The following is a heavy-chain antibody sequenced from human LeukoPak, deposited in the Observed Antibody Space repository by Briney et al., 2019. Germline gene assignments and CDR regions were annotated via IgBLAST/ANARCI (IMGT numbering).Heavy chain of an antibody. CDR1: GFTFSDHY. Sequence: GGSLRLSCAASGFTFSDHYMDWVRQAPGKGLEWVSGISGSGGSTFYADSVKGRFTISRDNSKNTLHVQMNTLGAEDTAVYYCAKSVTYGFAYYYFDLWGRGTPVTVSS. CDR2: ISGSGGST. J-gene: IGHJ2*01. CDR3: AKSVTYGFAYYYFDL. V-gene: IGHV3-23*01. D-gene: IGHD3-10*01.